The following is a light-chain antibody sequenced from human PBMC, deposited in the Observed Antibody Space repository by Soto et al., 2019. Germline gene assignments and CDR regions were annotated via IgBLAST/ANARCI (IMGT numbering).Light chain of an antibody. V-gene: IGLV1-51*01. CDR3: GTWESSRNWV. CDR2: DNI. Sequence: QSVLTQSPSVSAAPGQTVTISCSGTTSNIGNNYVSWYQLLPETAPKLLIYDNIKRPSGILDRFSGSKSGTSATLVITGLQTGDEADYYCGTWESSRNWVFGGGTMLTVL. CDR1: TSNIGNNY. J-gene: IGLJ3*02.